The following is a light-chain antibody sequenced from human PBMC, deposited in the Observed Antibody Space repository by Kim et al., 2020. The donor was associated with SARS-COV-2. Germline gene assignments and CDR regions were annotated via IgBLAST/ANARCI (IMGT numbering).Light chain of an antibody. Sequence: SVRHRVTIPCRASQFINNHLAWFQHKPGKAPKSLIYAASSLQSGVPSKFSGSGSGTDFTLTISSLQPEDSAIYYCQQYSTYPLITFGPGTRLEIK. CDR1: QFINNH. J-gene: IGKJ5*01. CDR2: AAS. CDR3: QQYSTYPLIT. V-gene: IGKV1-16*02.